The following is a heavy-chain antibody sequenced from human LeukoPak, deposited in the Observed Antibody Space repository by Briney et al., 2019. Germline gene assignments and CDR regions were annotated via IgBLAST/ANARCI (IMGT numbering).Heavy chain of an antibody. CDR1: GFTFSTYE. V-gene: IGHV3-48*03. D-gene: IGHD4/OR15-4a*01. J-gene: IGHJ4*02. CDR2: ISSSRTLI. CDR3: AREPTIPYFDY. Sequence: GGXXRLSCAASGFTFSTYEMNWVRQAPGKGLEGASYISSSRTLIYYAHSLKGPFTISRDNAKKSLYLQMNSLRAEDTAVYYCAREPTIPYFDYWGQGTLVTVPS.